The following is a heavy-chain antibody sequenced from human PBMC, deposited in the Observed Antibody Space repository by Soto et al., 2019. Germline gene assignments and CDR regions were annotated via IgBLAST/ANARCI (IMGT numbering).Heavy chain of an antibody. CDR3: VGSYLGYIYGHNPFDY. CDR1: GGSISSSSYY. V-gene: IGHV4-39*01. J-gene: IGHJ4*02. Sequence: SETLSLTCTVSGGSISSSSYYWGWIRQPPGKGLEWIGMMYYSGSSYYNPSLKSRGTVSVDTSKTQFALKLGSVTAADTAEHNCVGSYLGYIYGHNPFDYWGQGTLLTVSS. D-gene: IGHD5-18*01. CDR2: MYYSGSS.